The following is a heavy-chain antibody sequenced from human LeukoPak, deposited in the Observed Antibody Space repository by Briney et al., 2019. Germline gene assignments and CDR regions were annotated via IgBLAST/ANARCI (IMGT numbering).Heavy chain of an antibody. D-gene: IGHD3-22*01. CDR3: ARDKVYYYDSSGYSYYWYFDL. CDR2: IYSGGST. J-gene: IGHJ2*01. Sequence: PGGSLRLSCAASGFAFRDHYMDWVRQAPGKGLEWVSVIYSGGSTYYADSVKGRFTISRDNSKNTLYLQMNSLRAEDTAVYYCARDKVYYYDSSGYSYYWYFDLWGRGTLVTVSS. CDR1: GFAFRDHY. V-gene: IGHV3-66*01.